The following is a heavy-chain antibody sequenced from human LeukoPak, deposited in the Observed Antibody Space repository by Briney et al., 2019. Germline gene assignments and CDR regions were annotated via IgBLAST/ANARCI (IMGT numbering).Heavy chain of an antibody. Sequence: EASVKVSCKASGGTFSSYTISWVRQAPGQGLEWMGRIIPILGIANYAQKFQGRVTIATDESTSTAYMELSSLRSEDTAVYYCAREVQRPPRGFDYWGQGTLVTVSS. V-gene: IGHV1-69*16. CDR1: GGTFSSYT. CDR3: AREVQRPPRGFDY. J-gene: IGHJ4*02. CDR2: IIPILGIA. D-gene: IGHD6-25*01.